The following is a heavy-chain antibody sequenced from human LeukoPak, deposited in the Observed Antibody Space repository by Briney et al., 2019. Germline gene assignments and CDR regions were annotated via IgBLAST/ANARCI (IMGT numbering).Heavy chain of an antibody. V-gene: IGHV1-2*06. CDR2: INPNSGGT. CDR1: GYTFTGYY. D-gene: IGHD3-3*01. J-gene: IGHJ5*02. CDR3: ARPRITIFGVVDNWFDP. Sequence: GASVKVSCKASGYTFTGYYMHWVRQAPGQGLEWMGRINPNSGGTNYAQKFQGRVTMTRDTSISTAYMELSRLRSDDTAVYYCARPRITIFGVVDNWFDPWGQGTLVTVSS.